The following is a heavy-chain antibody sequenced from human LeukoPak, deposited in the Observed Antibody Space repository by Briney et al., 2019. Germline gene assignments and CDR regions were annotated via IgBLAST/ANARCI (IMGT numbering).Heavy chain of an antibody. V-gene: IGHV4-34*01. D-gene: IGHD1-26*01. J-gene: IGHJ6*04. Sequence: SETLSLTCAVYGGSFSGYYWSWIRQPPGKGLEWIGEINHSGSTNYNPSLKSRVTISVDTSKNQFSLKLSSVTAADTAVYYCASRNASIVGDHYYYYGMDVWGKGTTVTVSS. CDR2: INHSGST. CDR3: ASRNASIVGDHYYYYGMDV. CDR1: GGSFSGYY.